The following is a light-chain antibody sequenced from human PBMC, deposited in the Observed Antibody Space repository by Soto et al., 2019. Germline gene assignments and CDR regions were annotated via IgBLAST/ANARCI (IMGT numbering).Light chain of an antibody. CDR3: QHRDMWPIP. J-gene: IGKJ5*01. V-gene: IGKV3-11*01. Sequence: VLTQSPVTLTLGPWEISTRCFSASQSFLGLLAWYQQKPGQAPRLLIYDAYNRATGIPPRFSGSGSGTDFTLTISSLEPEDSAVYYCQHRDMWPIPFGQRTRPEIK. CDR1: QSFLGL. CDR2: DAY.